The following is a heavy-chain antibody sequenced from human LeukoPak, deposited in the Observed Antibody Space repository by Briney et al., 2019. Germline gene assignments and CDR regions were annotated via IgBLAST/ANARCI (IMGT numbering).Heavy chain of an antibody. D-gene: IGHD6-13*01. CDR3: ARSMAAASSSYYFDY. J-gene: IGHJ4*02. V-gene: IGHV3-7*01. CDR1: GLTFSSYW. Sequence: PGGSLRLSCAAPGLTFSSYWMSWVRQAPGKGLEWVANIKKDGSEKYYVDSVKGRFTISRDNAKNSLYLQMNRLRAEDTAVYYCARSMAAASSSYYFDYWGQGTLVTVSS. CDR2: IKKDGSEK.